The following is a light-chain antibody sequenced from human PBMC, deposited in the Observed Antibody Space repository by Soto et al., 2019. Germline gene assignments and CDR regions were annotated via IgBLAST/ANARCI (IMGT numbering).Light chain of an antibody. CDR1: SSDVGGYNH. CDR2: DVS. J-gene: IGLJ1*01. Sequence: SALTQPASVSGSPGQSITISCTGTSSDVGGYNHVSWYQQHPGKAPKLMIYDVSNRPSGASNRFSGSKSGSTASLTISALQAEDEAEYYCSSYTSSDTYFFGTGTKVTVL. CDR3: SSYTSSDTYF. V-gene: IGLV2-14*01.